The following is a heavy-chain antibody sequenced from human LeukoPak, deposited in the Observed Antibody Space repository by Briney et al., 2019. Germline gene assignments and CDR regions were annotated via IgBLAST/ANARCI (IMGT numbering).Heavy chain of an antibody. CDR3: SKWGDYDVLTGYYDSDF. CDR1: GFTFSNYA. J-gene: IGHJ4*02. CDR2: IVGSGGST. V-gene: IGHV3-23*01. Sequence: LPGASLRLSCAASGFTFSNYAMSWVRQAPGKGPECVSAIVGSGGSTYYADSVKGRFSISRDNSKNTRFLQMNSLRVEDTALYYCSKWGDYDVLTGYYDSDFWGQGTLVTVSS. D-gene: IGHD3-9*01.